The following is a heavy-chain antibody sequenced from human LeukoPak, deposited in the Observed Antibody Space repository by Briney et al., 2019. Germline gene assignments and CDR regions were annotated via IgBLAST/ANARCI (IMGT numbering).Heavy chain of an antibody. CDR2: IYYSGST. CDR1: GGSVSSGSYY. Sequence: SETLSLTCTVSGGSVSSGSYYWSWIRQPPGKGLEWIGYIYYSGSTNYNPSLKSRVTISVDTSKNQLSLKLSSVTAADTAVYYCARSFWSGYLSGFDYWGQGTLVTVSS. CDR3: ARSFWSGYLSGFDY. J-gene: IGHJ4*02. V-gene: IGHV4-61*01. D-gene: IGHD3-3*01.